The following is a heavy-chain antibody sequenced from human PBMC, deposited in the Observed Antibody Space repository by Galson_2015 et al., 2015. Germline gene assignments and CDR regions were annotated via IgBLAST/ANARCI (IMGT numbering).Heavy chain of an antibody. Sequence: SLRLSCAASGFTFSSYAMSWVRQAPGKGLEWVSVIRGSGGSTDYADSVKDRFTISRDNSKNTLYLQMNSLRAEDTAVYYCAYGGYSDFWSGCYTPLHAFDFWGQGTMVTVSS. J-gene: IGHJ3*01. CDR3: AYGGYSDFWSGCYTPLHAFDF. CDR1: GFTFSSYA. D-gene: IGHD3-3*01. V-gene: IGHV3-23*01. CDR2: IRGSGGST.